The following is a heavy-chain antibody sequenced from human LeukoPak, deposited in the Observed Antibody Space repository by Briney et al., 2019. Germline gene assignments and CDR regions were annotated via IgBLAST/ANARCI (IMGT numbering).Heavy chain of an antibody. CDR2: ISSNGGST. V-gene: IGHV3-64*01. CDR1: GFTFSSYA. J-gene: IGHJ4*02. CDR3: ASEGFDY. Sequence: PGGSLRLSCAASGFTFSSYAMHWVRQAPGKGLEYVSAISSNGGSTYYANSVKGRFTISRDNSKNTLYLQMGSLRAEDTAVYYCASEGFDYWGQGTLVTVSS.